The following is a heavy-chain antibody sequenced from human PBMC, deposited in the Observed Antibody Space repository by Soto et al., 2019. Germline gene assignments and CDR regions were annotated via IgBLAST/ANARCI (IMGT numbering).Heavy chain of an antibody. CDR2: IIPIFGTA. D-gene: IGHD2-2*01. V-gene: IGHV1-69*13. CDR3: ARDRYCSSTSCYGGAFDI. Sequence: SVKVSCKASGGTFSSYAISWVRQAPGQGLEWMGGIIPIFGTANYAQKFQGRVTITADESTSTAYMELSSLRSEDTAVYYCARDRYCSSTSCYGGAFDIWGQGTMVTVSS. J-gene: IGHJ3*02. CDR1: GGTFSSYA.